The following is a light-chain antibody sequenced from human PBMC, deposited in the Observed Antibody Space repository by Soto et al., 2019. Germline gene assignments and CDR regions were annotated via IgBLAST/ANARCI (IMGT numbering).Light chain of an antibody. CDR1: QSISSY. CDR3: QQASRFPIT. V-gene: IGKV1-39*01. J-gene: IGKJ5*01. CDR2: GAS. Sequence: DIQMTQSPSSLSASVGDRVTISCRASQSISSYLNWYQQKPGNAPNLLIYGASSLQSGVPSRFSGSGSATDFTLTISVLQPEDFATYYCQQASRFPITFGQGTRLEIK.